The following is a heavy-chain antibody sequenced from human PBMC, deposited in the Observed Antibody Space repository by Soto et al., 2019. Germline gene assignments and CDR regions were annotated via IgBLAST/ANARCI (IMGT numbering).Heavy chain of an antibody. CDR1: GFTFSSYS. Sequence: GGSLRLSCAASGFTFSSYSMNWVRQAPGKGLEWVSSISSSSSYIYYADSVKGRFTISRDNAKNSLYLQMNSLRAEDTAVYYCARAYLTTYYYDSSGYFDAFDIWGQGTMVTVSS. V-gene: IGHV3-21*01. J-gene: IGHJ3*02. D-gene: IGHD3-22*01. CDR2: ISSSSSYI. CDR3: ARAYLTTYYYDSSGYFDAFDI.